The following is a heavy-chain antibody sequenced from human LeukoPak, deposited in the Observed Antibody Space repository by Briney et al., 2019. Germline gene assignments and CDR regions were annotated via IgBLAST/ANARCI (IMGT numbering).Heavy chain of an antibody. V-gene: IGHV1-18*01. D-gene: IGHD3-16*02. J-gene: IGHJ4*02. CDR2: ISAYNGNT. CDR1: GYTFTSYG. Sequence: ASVKVSCKASGYTFTSYGISWVRQAPGQGLGWMGWISAYNGNTNYAQKLQGRVTMTTDTSTSTAYMELRSLRSDDTAVYYCARDADMITFGGVIVIPDYWGQGTLVTVSS. CDR3: ARDADMITFGGVIVIPDY.